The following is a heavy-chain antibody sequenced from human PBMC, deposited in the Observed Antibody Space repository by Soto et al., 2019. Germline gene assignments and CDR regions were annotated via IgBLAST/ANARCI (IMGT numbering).Heavy chain of an antibody. J-gene: IGHJ6*02. CDR2: ISAYNGNT. V-gene: IGHV1-18*01. CDR1: GYTFTSYG. Sequence: ASVKVSFKASGYTFTSYGISWVRQAPGQGLEWMGWISAYNGNTNYAQKLQGRVTMTTDTSTSTAYMELRSLRSDDTAVYYCATGIAAAGLYYYYGMDVWGQGTTVTVSS. CDR3: ATGIAAAGLYYYYGMDV. D-gene: IGHD6-13*01.